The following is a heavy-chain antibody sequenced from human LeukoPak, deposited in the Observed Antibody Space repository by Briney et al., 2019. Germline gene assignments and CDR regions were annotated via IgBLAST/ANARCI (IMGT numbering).Heavy chain of an antibody. CDR3: AREKDTGSNHAKIRYDI. D-gene: IGHD1-26*01. J-gene: IGHJ3*02. V-gene: IGHV4-59*01. CDR2: IFGSGDF. CDR1: GGSISDYY. Sequence: KSSETLSLTCTGSGGSISDYYWSRVRQPPGKGLERIGWIFGSGDFNYNPYLKPRLSISVDTSNNQFSLKLTSATAADTAVYYCAREKDTGSNHAKIRYDIWGQGTMVTVSS.